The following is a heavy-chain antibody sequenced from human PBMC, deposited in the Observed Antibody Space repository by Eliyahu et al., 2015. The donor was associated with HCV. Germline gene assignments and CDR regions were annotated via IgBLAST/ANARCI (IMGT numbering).Heavy chain of an antibody. CDR3: ASGGGGIAVAGTGGWFDP. V-gene: IGHV4-59*01. J-gene: IGHJ5*02. Sequence: QVQLQESGPGLVKPSETLSLTCTVSGASISSYYWSWIRQPPGKGLEWIGYIYHSGSTNYNPPLKSRVTISVDTSKNQFSLKLTSVTAADTAVYYCASGGGGIAVAGTGGWFDPWGQGTLVTVSS. D-gene: IGHD6-19*01. CDR1: GASISSYY. CDR2: IYHSGST.